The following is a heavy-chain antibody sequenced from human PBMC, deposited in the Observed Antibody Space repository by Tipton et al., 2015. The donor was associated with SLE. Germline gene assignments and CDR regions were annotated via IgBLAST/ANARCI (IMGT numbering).Heavy chain of an antibody. V-gene: IGHV3-7*01. CDR2: IKQDGSEK. D-gene: IGHD3-10*01. CDR1: GFTFSSDW. Sequence: GSLRLSCAASGFTFSSDWMSWVRQAPGKGLEWVANIKQDGSEKYYVDSVKGRFTMSRDNAKNSLYLQMTSLKGEDTAVYYCVRDYYGSGFDAFDIWGQGTMVTVSS. J-gene: IGHJ3*02. CDR3: VRDYYGSGFDAFDI.